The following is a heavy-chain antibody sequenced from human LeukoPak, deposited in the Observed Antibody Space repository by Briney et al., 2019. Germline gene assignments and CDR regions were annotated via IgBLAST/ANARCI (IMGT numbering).Heavy chain of an antibody. CDR3: AKDYDFWSGQDGFDY. J-gene: IGHJ4*02. Sequence: GGSLRLSCAASGFTFSSYAMSWVRQAPGKGLEWVSGISGSGDFTYYADSVKGRFTISRDNSKNTAYLQMSSLRAEDTAVYYCAKDYDFWSGQDGFDYWGQGTLVTVSS. CDR2: ISGSGDFT. V-gene: IGHV3-23*01. CDR1: GFTFSSYA. D-gene: IGHD3-3*01.